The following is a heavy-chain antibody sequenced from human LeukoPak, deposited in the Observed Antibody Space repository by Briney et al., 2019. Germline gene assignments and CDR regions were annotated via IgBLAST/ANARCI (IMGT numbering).Heavy chain of an antibody. J-gene: IGHJ5*02. CDR2: LYIGGNT. D-gene: IGHD1-26*01. CDR3: ARGIVGASP. Sequence: GGSLRLSCAASGLTVNNNYMNWVRQAPGKGLEWVSALYIGGNTYYADSVRGRFTISRDNSKNTLYLQMNSLRAEDTAVYYCARGIVGASPWGQGTLVTVSS. V-gene: IGHV3-53*01. CDR1: GLTVNNNY.